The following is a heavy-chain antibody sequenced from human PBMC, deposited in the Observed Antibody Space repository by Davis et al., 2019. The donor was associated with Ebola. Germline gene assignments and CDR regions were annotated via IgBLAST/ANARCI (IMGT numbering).Heavy chain of an antibody. V-gene: IGHV4-34*01. CDR3: ARRYSISWYDL. J-gene: IGHJ5*02. CDR1: GGSFSGYY. Sequence: SETLSLTCAVYGGSFSGYYWSWIHQPPGKGLEWIGEINHSGSTNYNPSLKSRVTVSIDTSKNQFSLELNSLTAADTAVYYCARRYSISWYDLWGQGTLVTVSS. D-gene: IGHD6-13*01. CDR2: INHSGST.